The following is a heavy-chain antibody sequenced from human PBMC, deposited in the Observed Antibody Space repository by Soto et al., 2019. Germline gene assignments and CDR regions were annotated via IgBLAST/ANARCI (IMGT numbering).Heavy chain of an antibody. CDR2: IGPESGAT. D-gene: IGHD1-26*01. V-gene: IGHV1-2*02. CDR1: GYTFTGHY. CDR3: GRGRSGQIVVFY. J-gene: IGHJ4*02. Sequence: ASVKVSCKASGYTFTGHYIHWVRQAPEQGPEWMGEIGPESGATRYAQKFQGRVTMTRDTSITTVYMELNNLSPDDTAVYYCGRGRSGQIVVFYWGQGTPVTVSS.